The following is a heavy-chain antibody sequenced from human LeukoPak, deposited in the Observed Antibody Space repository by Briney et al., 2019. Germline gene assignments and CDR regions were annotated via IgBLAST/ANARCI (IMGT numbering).Heavy chain of an antibody. J-gene: IGHJ3*02. V-gene: IGHV4-61*02. D-gene: IGHD3-22*01. CDR1: GGSISSGSYY. Sequence: SETLSLTCTVSGGSISSGSYYWSWIRQPAGKGLEWIGRIYTSGSTNYNPSLKSRVTISVDTSKNQFSLKLSSVTAADTAVYYCVRDPYDSRYFDIWGQGTMVTVSS. CDR2: IYTSGST. CDR3: VRDPYDSRYFDI.